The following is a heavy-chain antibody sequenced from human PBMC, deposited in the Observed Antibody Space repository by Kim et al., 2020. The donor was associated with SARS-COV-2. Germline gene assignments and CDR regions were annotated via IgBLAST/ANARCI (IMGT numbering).Heavy chain of an antibody. D-gene: IGHD1-26*01. V-gene: IGHV4-31*02. CDR3: ARGLGSYYEGYYFDY. J-gene: IGHJ4*02. Sequence: PSLKSRVTISVDTSKNQFSLKLSSVTAADTAVYYCARGLGSYYEGYYFDYWGQGTLVTVSS.